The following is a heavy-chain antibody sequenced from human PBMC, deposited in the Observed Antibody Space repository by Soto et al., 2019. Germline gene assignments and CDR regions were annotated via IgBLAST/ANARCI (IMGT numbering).Heavy chain of an antibody. V-gene: IGHV3-30*18. CDR3: AKDIVVVPAASYYYYYGMDV. Sequence: GGSLRLSCAASGFTFSSYGMHWVRQAPGKGLEWVAVISYDGSNKYYADSVKGRFTISRDNSKNTLYLQMNSLRAEDTAVYYCAKDIVVVPAASYYYYYGMDVWGQGTTVTVSS. D-gene: IGHD2-2*01. CDR1: GFTFSSYG. J-gene: IGHJ6*02. CDR2: ISYDGSNK.